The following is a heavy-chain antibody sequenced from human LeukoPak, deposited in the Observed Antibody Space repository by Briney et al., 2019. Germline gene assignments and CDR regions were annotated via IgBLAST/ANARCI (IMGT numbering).Heavy chain of an antibody. D-gene: IGHD4-17*01. CDR2: IYYSGTT. Sequence: SETLSLTCTVSGGSIRSTSYYWGWVRQPPGKGREWIGSIYYSGTTYNNPSLKRRVPISVDTSKNQFSLNLRSMTAADTAVYYCATPAGPYGDYDYWGQGTLVTVSS. CDR1: GGSIRSTSYY. CDR3: ATPAGPYGDYDY. J-gene: IGHJ4*02. V-gene: IGHV4-39*01.